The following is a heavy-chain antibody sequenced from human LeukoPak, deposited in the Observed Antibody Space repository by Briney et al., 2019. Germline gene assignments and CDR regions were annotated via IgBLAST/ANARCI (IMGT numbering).Heavy chain of an antibody. V-gene: IGHV1-2*02. J-gene: IGHJ4*02. D-gene: IGHD4-23*01. CDR3: ARRTGGYSHPYDY. CDR1: GYTFTSYG. Sequence: GASVKVSCKASGYTFTSYGISWVRQAPGQGLEWMGWINPNSGGTNYAQKFQGRVTMTRDTSISTAYMELSRLRSDDTAVYYCARRTGGYSHPYDYWGQGILVTVSS. CDR2: INPNSGGT.